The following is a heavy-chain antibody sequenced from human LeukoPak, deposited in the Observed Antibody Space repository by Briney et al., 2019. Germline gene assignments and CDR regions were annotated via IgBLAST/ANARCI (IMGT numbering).Heavy chain of an antibody. J-gene: IGHJ3*02. V-gene: IGHV3-48*01. D-gene: IGHD6-6*01. Sequence: GGSLRLSCAASGFTFSSYSMNWVRQAPGKGLEWVSYISSSSSTIYYADSVKGRFTISRDNAKSSLYLQMNSLSAEDTAVYYCARDEQLGAFDIWGQGTMVTVSS. CDR1: GFTFSSYS. CDR3: ARDEQLGAFDI. CDR2: ISSSSSTI.